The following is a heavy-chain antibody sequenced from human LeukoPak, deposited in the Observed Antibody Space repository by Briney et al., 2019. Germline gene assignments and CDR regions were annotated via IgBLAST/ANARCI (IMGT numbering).Heavy chain of an antibody. CDR1: GGSISSGDYY. J-gene: IGHJ4*02. Sequence: SETLSLTCTVSGGSISSGDYYWSWIRQPPGKGLEWIGYIYYSGSTYYNPPLKSRVTISVDTSKNQFSLKLSSVTAADTAVYYCARGLGSGRLKVSRNFDYWGQGTLVTVSS. V-gene: IGHV4-30-4*08. D-gene: IGHD3-16*01. CDR3: ARGLGSGRLKVSRNFDY. CDR2: IYYSGST.